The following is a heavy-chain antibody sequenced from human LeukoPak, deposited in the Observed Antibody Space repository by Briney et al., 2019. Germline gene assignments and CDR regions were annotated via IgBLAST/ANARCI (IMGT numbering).Heavy chain of an antibody. CDR2: INHSGST. CDR3: ARGGRVAAAGRYKWFDP. D-gene: IGHD6-13*01. CDR1: GGSISSSSYY. J-gene: IGHJ5*02. Sequence: PSETLSLTCTVSGGSISSSSYYWGWIRQPPWKGLEWIGEINHSGSTNYNPSLKSRVTISVDTSKNQFSLKLSSVTAADTAVYYCARGGRVAAAGRYKWFDPWGQGTLVTVSS. V-gene: IGHV4-39*07.